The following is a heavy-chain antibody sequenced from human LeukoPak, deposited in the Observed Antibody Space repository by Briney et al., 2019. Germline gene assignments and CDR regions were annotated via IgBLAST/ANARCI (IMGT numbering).Heavy chain of an antibody. D-gene: IGHD3-10*01. CDR1: GFNFSTYW. CDR2: IKEDGSEI. CDR3: VTDQTGRHPYFFDY. J-gene: IGHJ4*02. V-gene: IGHV3-7*01. Sequence: GESLRLSCTASGFNFSTYWMTWVRQVPGKGLEWVANIKEDGSEIYYVDAVKGRFSISRDNAKTSLYLQMHSLSVADTGLYYCVTDQTGRHPYFFDYWGQGTLVTVSS.